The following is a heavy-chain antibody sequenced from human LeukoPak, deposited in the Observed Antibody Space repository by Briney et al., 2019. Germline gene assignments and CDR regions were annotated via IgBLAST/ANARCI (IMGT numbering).Heavy chain of an antibody. V-gene: IGHV3-30*02. CDR2: IRYDGSNK. CDR1: GFTFSSYG. CDR3: AKDAQAARPGPIDY. D-gene: IGHD6-6*01. Sequence: PGGSLRLSCGASGFTFSSYGMHWVRQAPGKGLEWVAFIRYDGSNKYYADSVEDRFTISRDNSKNSLYLQMNSLRAEDTAVYYCAKDAQAARPGPIDYWGQGTLVTVSS. J-gene: IGHJ4*02.